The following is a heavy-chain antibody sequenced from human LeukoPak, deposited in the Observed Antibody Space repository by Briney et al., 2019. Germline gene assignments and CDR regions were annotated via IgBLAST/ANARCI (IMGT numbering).Heavy chain of an antibody. D-gene: IGHD3-3*01. CDR3: AREGLVGGYYNY. CDR1: GGSISSSSYY. V-gene: IGHV4-39*07. Sequence: SETLSLTCTVSGGSISSSSYYWGWIRQPPGKGLERIGSIYYSGSTYYNPSLKSRVTISVDTSKNQFSLKLSSVTAADTAVYYCAREGLVGGYYNYWGQGTLVTVSS. CDR2: IYYSGST. J-gene: IGHJ4*02.